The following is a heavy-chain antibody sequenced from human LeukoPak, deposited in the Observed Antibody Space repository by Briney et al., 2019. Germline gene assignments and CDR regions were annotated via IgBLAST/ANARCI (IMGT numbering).Heavy chain of an antibody. D-gene: IGHD2-2*01. Sequence: ASVTVSCTASGYNFISYGVSWVRQAPGQGLEWMGWVSTYNGNTNYAQNLQYRVTMTTDPATSTAYMELTNLRSGDTAVYYCARSGYCSSSSCYRESDGLDFWGQGTMVTVSS. CDR2: VSTYNGNT. V-gene: IGHV1-18*01. CDR1: GYNFISYG. J-gene: IGHJ3*01. CDR3: ARSGYCSSSSCYRESDGLDF.